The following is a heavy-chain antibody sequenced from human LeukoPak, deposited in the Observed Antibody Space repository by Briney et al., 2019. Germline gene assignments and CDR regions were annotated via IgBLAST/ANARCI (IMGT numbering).Heavy chain of an antibody. CDR1: GYIFIDYY. CDR3: ARVSPGGWFDP. J-gene: IGHJ5*02. Sequence: ASVKVSCKASGYIFIDYYIHWVRQAPGQGLEWMGRINPKSDGTSYAQKFQGRVTMTRDTSINTAFMELSGLRSDDTAVYFCARVSPGGWFDPWGQGTLVTVSS. V-gene: IGHV1-2*06. CDR2: INPKSDGT. D-gene: IGHD2-15*01.